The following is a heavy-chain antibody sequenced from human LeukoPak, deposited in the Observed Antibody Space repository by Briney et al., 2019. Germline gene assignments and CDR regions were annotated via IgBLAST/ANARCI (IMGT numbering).Heavy chain of an antibody. CDR2: IIPIFGTA. D-gene: IGHD3-10*01. CDR1: GGTFSSYA. V-gene: IGHV1-69*05. Sequence: SVKVSCKASGGTFSSYAISWVRQAPGQGLEWMGGIIPIFGTANYAQKFQGRVTITTDESTSTAYMELSSLRSEDTAVYYCASGKYMVRGVITGFGYWGQGTLVTVSS. CDR3: ASGKYMVRGVITGFGY. J-gene: IGHJ4*02.